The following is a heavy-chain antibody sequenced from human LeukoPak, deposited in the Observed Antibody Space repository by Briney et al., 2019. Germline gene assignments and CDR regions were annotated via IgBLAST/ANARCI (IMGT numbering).Heavy chain of an antibody. J-gene: IGHJ3*02. V-gene: IGHV3-66*01. CDR1: GFTFTRSW. CDR3: ARDLGSDSSGWYQGAFDI. D-gene: IGHD6-19*01. CDR2: IYSGGST. Sequence: HPGGSLRLSCVASGFTFTRSWMSWVRQAPGKGLEWVSVIYSGGSTYYADSVKGRFTISRDNSKNTLYLQMNSLRAEDTAVYYCARDLGSDSSGWYQGAFDIWGQGTMVTVSS.